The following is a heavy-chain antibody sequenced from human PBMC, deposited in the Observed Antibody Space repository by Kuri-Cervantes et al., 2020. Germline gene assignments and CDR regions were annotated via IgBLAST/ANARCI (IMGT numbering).Heavy chain of an antibody. V-gene: IGHV1-2*02. CDR3: ARHRSDYYYYGMDV. J-gene: IGHJ6*02. Sequence: ASVKVSCKASGYTFTGYYMHWVRQAPGQGLEWMGWINPNSGGTNYAQKFQGRVTISVDTSKNQFSLKLSSVTAADTAVYYCARHRSDYYYYGMDVWGQGTTVTVSS. CDR1: GYTFTGYY. CDR2: INPNSGGT.